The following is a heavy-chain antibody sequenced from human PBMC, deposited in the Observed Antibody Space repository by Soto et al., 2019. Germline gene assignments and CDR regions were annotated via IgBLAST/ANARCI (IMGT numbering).Heavy chain of an antibody. CDR2: ISSNSAYI. CDR3: TKDASRDSSARGWFDP. Sequence: GGSLRLSCAASGFTFRSFTMNWVRQAPGKGLEWVSTISSNSAYIYYTDALRGRFTISRDNAKNSLHLQMNSLRAEDTAVYYCTKDASRDSSARGWFDPWGPGTLVTVSS. J-gene: IGHJ5*02. CDR1: GFTFRSFT. D-gene: IGHD6-13*01. V-gene: IGHV3-21*01.